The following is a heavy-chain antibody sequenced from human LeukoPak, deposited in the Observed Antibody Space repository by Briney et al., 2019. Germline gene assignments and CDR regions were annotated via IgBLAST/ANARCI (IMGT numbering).Heavy chain of an antibody. CDR3: ARNPALVVTAIAEYYFDY. Sequence: SETLSLTCTVSGGSISSYYWSWIRQPAGKGLEWIGRIYTSGSTNYNPSLKSRVTMSVDTSKNQFPLKLSSVTAADTAVYYCARNPALVVTAIAEYYFDYWGQGTLVTVSS. V-gene: IGHV4-4*07. CDR1: GGSISSYY. D-gene: IGHD2-21*02. CDR2: IYTSGST. J-gene: IGHJ4*02.